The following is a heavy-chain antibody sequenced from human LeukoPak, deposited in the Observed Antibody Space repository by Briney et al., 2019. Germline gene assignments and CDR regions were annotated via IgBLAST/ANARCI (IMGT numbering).Heavy chain of an antibody. CDR3: ARGPLIQLWLEAYYYYGMDV. CDR2: ISGSGGST. V-gene: IGHV3-23*01. D-gene: IGHD5-18*01. CDR1: GFTFSSYA. Sequence: GGSLRLSCAASGFTFSSYAMSWVRQAPGKGLEWVSAISGSGGSTYYADSVKGRFTISRDNSKNTLYLQMNSLRAEDTAVYYCARGPLIQLWLEAYYYYGMDVWGQGTTVTVSS. J-gene: IGHJ6*02.